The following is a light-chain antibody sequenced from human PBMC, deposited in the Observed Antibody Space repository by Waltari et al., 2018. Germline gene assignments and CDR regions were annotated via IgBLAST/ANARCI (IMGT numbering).Light chain of an antibody. V-gene: IGLV4-69*01. J-gene: IGLJ3*02. CDR2: VNSDGSH. CDR3: QTGGHGTWV. CDR1: SGHSSNI. Sequence: QLVLTQSPSASASLGASVKLTCTLSSGHSSNIIAWHQQQPEKGPRYWMKVNSDGSHSKGAGIPDRFSGSSSGAERYLTISNLQSEDEADYFCQTGGHGTWVFGGGTKLTVL.